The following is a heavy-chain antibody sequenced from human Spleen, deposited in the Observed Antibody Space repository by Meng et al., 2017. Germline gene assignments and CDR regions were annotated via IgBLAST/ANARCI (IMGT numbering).Heavy chain of an antibody. J-gene: IGHJ4*02. Sequence: ASVKVSCKASRHTFSGYYIHWVREAPGHGLEWMGRINPDSGGTNFAQKFQARVTMTGDTSISTAYMELSGLRSDDTAMYYCARDEDISAAGKLFGDYWGQGTLVTVSS. CDR2: INPDSGGT. D-gene: IGHD6-25*01. CDR3: ARDEDISAAGKLFGDY. V-gene: IGHV1-2*06. CDR1: RHTFSGYY.